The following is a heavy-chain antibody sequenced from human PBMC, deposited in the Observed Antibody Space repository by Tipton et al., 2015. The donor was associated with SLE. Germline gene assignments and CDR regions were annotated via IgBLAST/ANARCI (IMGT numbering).Heavy chain of an antibody. CDR3: ARGAGDSPDAFDI. D-gene: IGHD6-19*01. V-gene: IGHV4-34*01. CDR2: INHSGST. Sequence: TLSLTCAVYGGSFSGYYWSWIRQPPGKGLEWIGEINHSGSTNYNPSLKSRVTISVDTSKNQFSLKLSSVTAAETAVYYCARGAGDSPDAFDIWGQGTMVTVSS. CDR1: GGSFSGYY. J-gene: IGHJ3*02.